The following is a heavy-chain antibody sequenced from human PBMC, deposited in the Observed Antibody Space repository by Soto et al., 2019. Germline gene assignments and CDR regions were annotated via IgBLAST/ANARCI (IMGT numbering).Heavy chain of an antibody. CDR3: ARIISAAENYFDY. J-gene: IGHJ4*02. V-gene: IGHV4-61*01. Sequence: RSLTCTVSGGSVSSGSYYWSWIRQPPGKGLEWIGYIYYSGSTNYNPSLKSRVTISVDTSKNQFSLKLSSVTAADTAVYYCARIISAAENYFDYWGQGTLVTVSS. CDR1: GGSVSSGSYY. D-gene: IGHD6-13*01. CDR2: IYYSGST.